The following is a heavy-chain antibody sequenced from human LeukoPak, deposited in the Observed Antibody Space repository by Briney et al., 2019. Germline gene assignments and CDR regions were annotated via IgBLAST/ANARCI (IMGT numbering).Heavy chain of an antibody. CDR1: GGSISSSSYY. J-gene: IGHJ3*02. Sequence: KPSETLSLTCTVSGGSISSSSYYWGWIRQPPGKGLEWIGSIYHSGSTYYNPSLKSRVTISVDTSKNQFSLKLSSVTAADTAVYYCASSDYGDLIYAFDIWGQGTMVTVSS. V-gene: IGHV4-39*07. CDR3: ASSDYGDLIYAFDI. D-gene: IGHD4-17*01. CDR2: IYHSGST.